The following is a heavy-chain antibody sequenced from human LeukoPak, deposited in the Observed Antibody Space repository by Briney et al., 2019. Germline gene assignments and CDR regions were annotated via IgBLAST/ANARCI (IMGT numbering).Heavy chain of an antibody. CDR2: IRSKANNYAT. D-gene: IGHD3-10*01. Sequence: RAGGSLRLSCAASGFTSSNAWMSWVRQVSGKGLEWVGRIRSKANNYATAYAASVKGRFTISRDDSKNTAYLQMNSLKTEDTAVYFCTNPMEAIPKWGQGTLVTVSS. CDR1: GFTSSNAW. CDR3: TNPMEAIPK. V-gene: IGHV3-73*01. J-gene: IGHJ4*02.